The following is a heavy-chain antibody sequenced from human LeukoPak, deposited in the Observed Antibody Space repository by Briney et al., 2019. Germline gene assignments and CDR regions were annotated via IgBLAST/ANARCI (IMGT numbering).Heavy chain of an antibody. D-gene: IGHD3-10*01. CDR2: INLNSGGT. V-gene: IGHV1-2*02. Sequence: ASVKVSCKASGYTFTGYYIHWVRQAPRQGLEWMGWINLNSGGTNYAQKFQGRVTMTRDTSIRTAYMELSRLRSDDTAVYYCARYYIEGRCFDYWGQGTLVTVSS. J-gene: IGHJ4*02. CDR3: ARYYIEGRCFDY. CDR1: GYTFTGYY.